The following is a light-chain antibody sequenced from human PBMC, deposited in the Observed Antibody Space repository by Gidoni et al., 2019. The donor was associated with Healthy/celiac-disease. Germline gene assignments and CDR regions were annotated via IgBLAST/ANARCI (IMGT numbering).Light chain of an antibody. CDR1: QDISNY. Sequence: DIQMTQSPSSLSASVGDRVTITCQASQDISNYLNWYQQKPGKAPKLLIYDASYLETGVPSRFSGSGSGTDFTFTISSLQPEDIATYYCQQYDNLPGTFGQGTKVEIK. V-gene: IGKV1-33*01. CDR2: DAS. J-gene: IGKJ1*01. CDR3: QQYDNLPGT.